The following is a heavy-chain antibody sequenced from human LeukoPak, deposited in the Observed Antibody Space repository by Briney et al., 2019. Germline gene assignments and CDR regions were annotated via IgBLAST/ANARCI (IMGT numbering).Heavy chain of an antibody. V-gene: IGHV3-7*03. Sequence: GGSLRLSCVASGLTLSNFWMTWVRQAPGKGLEWVASINQDGGEKYYVDSVKGRFIISRDNAKNSVYLQMDSLRAEETAVYSCVRGHLWLENWGQGTLVTVSS. CDR3: VRGHLWLEN. CDR2: INQDGGEK. J-gene: IGHJ4*02. CDR1: GLTLSNFW. D-gene: IGHD3-3*02.